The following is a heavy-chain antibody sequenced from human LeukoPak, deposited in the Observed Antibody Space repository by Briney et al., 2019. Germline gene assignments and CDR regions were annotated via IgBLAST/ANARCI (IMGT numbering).Heavy chain of an antibody. J-gene: IGHJ6*03. V-gene: IGHV4-30-2*01. CDR2: IYHSGST. CDR3: ARDGQYCSSTSCAHTPTYYYYYMDV. D-gene: IGHD2-2*01. Sequence: SETLSLTCTVSGGSISSGGYYWSWIRQPPGKGLEWIGYIYHSGSTYYNPSLKSRVTISVDRSKNQFSLKLSSVTAADTAVYYCARDGQYCSSTSCAHTPTYYYYYMDVWGKGTTVTVSS. CDR1: GGSISSGGYY.